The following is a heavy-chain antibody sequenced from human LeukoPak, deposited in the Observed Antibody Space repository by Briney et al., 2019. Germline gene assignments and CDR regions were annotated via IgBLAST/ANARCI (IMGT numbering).Heavy chain of an antibody. CDR3: ASQDPGNY. CDR2: IIPILGIA. Sequence: SVKVSCKASGYTFTSYDISWVRQAPGQGLEWMGRIIPILGIANYAQKFQGRVTITADKSTSTAYMELSSLRSEDTAVYYCASQDPGNYWGQGTLVTVSS. J-gene: IGHJ4*02. D-gene: IGHD3-10*01. V-gene: IGHV1-69*04. CDR1: GYTFTSYD.